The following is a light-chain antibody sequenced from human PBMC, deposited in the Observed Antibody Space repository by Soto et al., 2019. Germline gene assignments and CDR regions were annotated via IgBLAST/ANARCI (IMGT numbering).Light chain of an antibody. Sequence: EIVSTQSPGTLSLSPGERATLSCRASQTISSSYLAWYQQKPGQAPRLLIYAASTRATGIPDRFSGSGSGTDFTLTINRLEPEEFAVYFCQQFGGSPLFTFGPGTKVDIK. V-gene: IGKV3-20*01. CDR1: QTISSSY. J-gene: IGKJ3*01. CDR3: QQFGGSPLFT. CDR2: AAS.